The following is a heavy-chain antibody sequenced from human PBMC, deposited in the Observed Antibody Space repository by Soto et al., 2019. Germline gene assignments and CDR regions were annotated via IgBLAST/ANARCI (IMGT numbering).Heavy chain of an antibody. J-gene: IGHJ5*02. CDR3: ARQRRGGYWFDP. Sequence: PSETLSLTCAVSGVSVTNGDYYWTWMRQSPGKGLEWIGNIYYTETTNYNPPLNSRLSISIDTSRNQFSLQLTSVTAADTAIYYCARQRRGGYWFDPWGQGTLVTVSS. CDR2: IYYTETT. V-gene: IGHV4-30-4*01. CDR1: GVSVTNGDYY.